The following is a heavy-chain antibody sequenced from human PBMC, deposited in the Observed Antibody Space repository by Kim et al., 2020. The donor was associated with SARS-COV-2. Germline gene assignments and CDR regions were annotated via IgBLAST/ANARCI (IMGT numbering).Heavy chain of an antibody. CDR2: ISGSGGST. V-gene: IGHV3-23*01. D-gene: IGHD3-3*01. CDR1: GFTFSSYA. CDR3: AKRHDFWSGYYPQFDY. Sequence: GGSLRLSCAASGFTFSSYAMSWVRQAPGKGLEWVSAISGSGGSTYYADSVKGRFTISRDNSKNTLYLQMNSLRAEDTAVYYCAKRHDFWSGYYPQFDYWGQGTLVTVSS. J-gene: IGHJ4*02.